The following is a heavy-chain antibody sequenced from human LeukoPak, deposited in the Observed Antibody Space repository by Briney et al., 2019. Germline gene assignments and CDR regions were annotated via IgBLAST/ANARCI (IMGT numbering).Heavy chain of an antibody. CDR1: GGSISSSSYY. J-gene: IGHJ5*02. Sequence: PSETLSLTCTVSGGSISSSSYYWGWIRQPPGKGLEWIGSIYYSGSTYYNPSLKSRVTISVDTSKNQFSLKLSSVTAADTAVYYCARAGQWLERNWFDPWGQGTLVTVSS. CDR3: ARAGQWLERNWFDP. V-gene: IGHV4-39*07. CDR2: IYYSGST. D-gene: IGHD6-19*01.